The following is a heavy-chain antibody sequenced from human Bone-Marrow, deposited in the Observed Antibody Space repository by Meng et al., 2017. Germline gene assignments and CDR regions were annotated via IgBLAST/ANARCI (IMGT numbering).Heavy chain of an antibody. V-gene: IGHV3-15*01. Sequence: EVQLVESGGGFVKPGGSLRLAAAASGFTFSNAWMTWVRQAPGKGLEWIGRMKSNVDGGTVDYAAAVKGRFFISRDDSENTFYLQMNSLKTEDTAVYYCSGHVDYWGHGTLVTVSS. J-gene: IGHJ4*01. CDR1: GFTFSNAW. CDR3: SGHVDY. CDR2: MKSNVDGGTV.